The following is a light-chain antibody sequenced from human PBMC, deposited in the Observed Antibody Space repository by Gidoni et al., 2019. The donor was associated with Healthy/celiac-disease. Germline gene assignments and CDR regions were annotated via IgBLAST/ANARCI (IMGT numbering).Light chain of an antibody. CDR2: DVS. Sequence: QSALTQPASVSGSPGQSITLSCTGTSSDVGGYNYVSWYQQHPGKAPKLMIYDVSNRPSGVSDRFSGSKSGNTACLTISALQAEDEADYYCCSYTSSSPYVFGTGAKVTVL. J-gene: IGLJ1*01. CDR1: SSDVGGYNY. CDR3: CSYTSSSPYV. V-gene: IGLV2-14*03.